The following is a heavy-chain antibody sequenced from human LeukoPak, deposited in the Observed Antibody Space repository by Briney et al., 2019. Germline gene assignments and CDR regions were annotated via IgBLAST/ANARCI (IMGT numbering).Heavy chain of an antibody. V-gene: IGHV3-43*01. CDR3: AKDIYGYYGSGKHIDY. Sequence: GGSLRLSCAASGFTFSSYTMHWVRQAPGKGLEWVSLISWDGGSTYYADSVKGRFTTSRDNSKNSLYLQMNSLRTEDTALYYCAKDIYGYYGSGKHIDYWGQGTLVTVSS. CDR2: ISWDGGST. D-gene: IGHD3-10*01. CDR1: GFTFSSYT. J-gene: IGHJ4*02.